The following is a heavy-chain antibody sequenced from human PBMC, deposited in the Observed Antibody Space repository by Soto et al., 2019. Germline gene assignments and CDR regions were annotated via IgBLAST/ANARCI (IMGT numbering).Heavy chain of an antibody. CDR2: ISPGSRYP. CDR3: VRGGGGGLFDP. Sequence: XGSLRLSSAGSRFTFGDSYRSWIRQAPGKGLEWLSYISPGSRYPAYADSVKGRFTISRDNAKRSLYLQMMSLTAEDTAIYYCVRGGGGGLFDPCGQGTMVTVSS. J-gene: IGHJ5*02. V-gene: IGHV3-11*06. D-gene: IGHD2-15*01. CDR1: RFTFGDSY.